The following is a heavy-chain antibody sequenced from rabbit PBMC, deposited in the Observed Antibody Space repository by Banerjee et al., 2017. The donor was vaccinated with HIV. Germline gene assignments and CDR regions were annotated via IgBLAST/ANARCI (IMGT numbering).Heavy chain of an antibody. CDR3: ARDPDAGYSGYGYDL. CDR1: GFSFSSSHW. J-gene: IGHJ4*01. D-gene: IGHD6-1*01. CDR2: IYAGSSGST. V-gene: IGHV1S45*01. Sequence: EESGGDLVKPEGSLTLTCTASGFSFSSSHWICWVRQAPGKGLEWVACIYAGSSGSTHYASWAKGRFTISKTSSTVTLQMTSLTVADTATYFCARDPDAGYSGYGYDLWGPGTLVTVS.